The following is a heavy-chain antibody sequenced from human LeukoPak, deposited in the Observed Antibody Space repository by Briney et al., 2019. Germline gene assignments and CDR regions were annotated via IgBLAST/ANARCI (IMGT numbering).Heavy chain of an antibody. J-gene: IGHJ6*02. CDR1: GFTVSSNY. D-gene: IGHD2-2*01. V-gene: IGHV3-66*01. CDR2: LYSGGST. Sequence: GGSLRLSCAASGFTVSSNYMSWVRQAPGKGLEWVSVLYSGGSTNYADSVKGRFTISRDNSKNTLYLQMNSLRAEDTAVYFCAKDRLVPTASTRTVHMDVWGQGTTVTVSS. CDR3: AKDRLVPTASTRTVHMDV.